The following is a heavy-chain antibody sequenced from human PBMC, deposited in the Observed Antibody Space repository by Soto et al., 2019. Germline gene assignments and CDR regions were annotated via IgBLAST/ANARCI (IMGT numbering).Heavy chain of an antibody. Sequence: GGSLRLSSAGSGFTFGTYSMNWVRQAAGKGLEWIAYISYDSDTIQYADSVKGRFTISRDNAKNSLYLQMNSLGDEDTAVYYCARLYYDYVWGQGTTVTVSS. V-gene: IGHV3-48*02. CDR3: ARLYYDYV. CDR2: ISYDSDTI. CDR1: GFTFGTYS. J-gene: IGHJ6*02. D-gene: IGHD3-3*01.